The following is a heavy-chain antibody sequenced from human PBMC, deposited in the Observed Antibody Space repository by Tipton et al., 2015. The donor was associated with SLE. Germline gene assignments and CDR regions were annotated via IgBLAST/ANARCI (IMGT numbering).Heavy chain of an antibody. CDR2: IYHSGST. J-gene: IGHJ4*02. D-gene: IGHD7-27*01. Sequence: TLSLTCAVYGGSFRGYYWSWIRQPPGKGLEWIGEIYHSGSTYYNPSLKSRVTISVDTSKNQFSLKLSSVTAADTAVYYCARFLANWGSPSIDYWGQGTLVTVSS. CDR1: GGSFRGYY. V-gene: IGHV4-34*01. CDR3: ARFLANWGSPSIDY.